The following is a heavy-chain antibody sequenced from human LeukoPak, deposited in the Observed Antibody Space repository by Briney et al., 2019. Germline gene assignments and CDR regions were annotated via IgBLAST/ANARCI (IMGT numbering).Heavy chain of an antibody. CDR1: GFTFSSYG. Sequence: GGSLRLSCAASGFTFSSYGMHWVRQAPGKGLEWVAFIRYDGSNKYYADSVKGRFTISRDNSKNTLYLQMNSLRAEDTAVYYCARDHRAGEDFDYWGQGTLVTVSS. CDR3: ARDHRAGEDFDY. CDR2: IRYDGSNK. D-gene: IGHD4-17*01. J-gene: IGHJ4*02. V-gene: IGHV3-30*02.